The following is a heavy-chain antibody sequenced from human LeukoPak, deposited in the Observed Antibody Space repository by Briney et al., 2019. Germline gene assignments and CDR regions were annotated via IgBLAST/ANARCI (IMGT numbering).Heavy chain of an antibody. V-gene: IGHV3-21*01. J-gene: IGHJ4*02. CDR2: IFSSSTYI. D-gene: IGHD2/OR15-2a*01. CDR1: GFTFDDYG. Sequence: GGSLRLSCAASGFTFDDYGMSWVRQAPGKGLEWVLFIFSSSTYIYYTDSVKGRFTISRDNAKNSLYLQMNSLRAEDTAVYYCARDFYDGFALDYWGQGTLVTVSS. CDR3: ARDFYDGFALDY.